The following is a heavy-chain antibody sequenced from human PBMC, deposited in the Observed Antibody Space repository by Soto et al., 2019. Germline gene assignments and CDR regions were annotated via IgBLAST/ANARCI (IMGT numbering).Heavy chain of an antibody. CDR3: AKTHVGDYGYSDY. CDR1: GFTFNNYA. Sequence: EVQLLESGGGLVQPGGSLRLSCAASGFTFNNYAMSWVRQAPGKVLEWVSGISGSGGSTYYADSVKGRFTISRDNSKNTLYLQMNSLRGVDTAVYFCAKTHVGDYGYSDYWGQVTLVTVSS. V-gene: IGHV3-23*01. CDR2: ISGSGGST. D-gene: IGHD4-17*01. J-gene: IGHJ4*02.